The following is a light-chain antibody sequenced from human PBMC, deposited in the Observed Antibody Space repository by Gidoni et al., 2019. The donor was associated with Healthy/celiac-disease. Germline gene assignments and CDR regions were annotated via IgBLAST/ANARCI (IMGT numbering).Light chain of an antibody. CDR2: QDS. V-gene: IGLV3-1*01. J-gene: IGLJ2*01. CDR1: KLGDKY. CDR3: QAWDSSTLV. Sequence: SYELPQPASVSVSPGQTASINCSGDKLGDKYACWYQQKPGQSPVLVIYQDSKRPSGIPERLSGSNSGNTATLTISGTQAMDEADYYCQAWDSSTLVFGGGTKLTVL.